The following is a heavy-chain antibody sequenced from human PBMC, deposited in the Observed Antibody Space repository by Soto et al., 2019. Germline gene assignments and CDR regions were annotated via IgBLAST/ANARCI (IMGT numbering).Heavy chain of an antibody. D-gene: IGHD2-15*01. J-gene: IGHJ6*02. V-gene: IGHV1-69*12. CDR1: GGTFSSYA. Sequence: QVQLVQSGAEVKKPGSSVKVSCKASGGTFSSYAISWVRQAPGQGLEWMGGIIPIFGTANYAQKFQGRVTITADESTSTAYMELSSPRSEDTAVYYCARCLVVSTSGRDYYYGMDVWGQGTTVTVSS. CDR2: IIPIFGTA. CDR3: ARCLVVSTSGRDYYYGMDV.